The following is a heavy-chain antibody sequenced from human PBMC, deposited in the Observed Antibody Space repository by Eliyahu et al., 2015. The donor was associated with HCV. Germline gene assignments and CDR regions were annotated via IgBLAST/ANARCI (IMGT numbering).Heavy chain of an antibody. CDR1: GFSFGNHA. D-gene: IGHD2-15*01. CDR2: ISWDSXXI. J-gene: IGHJ5*02. CDR3: AKVGRDRWFQGWFDP. V-gene: IGHV3-9*01. Sequence: EVQLVESGGGLVQPGRSLRLSCAASGFSFGNHAMHWVRXAPGKGLQWVAGISWDSXXIGYGDSVKGRFTISRDNAKTSLYLHMNSLRPEDTALYYCAKVGRDRWFQGWFDPWGQGTLVTVSA.